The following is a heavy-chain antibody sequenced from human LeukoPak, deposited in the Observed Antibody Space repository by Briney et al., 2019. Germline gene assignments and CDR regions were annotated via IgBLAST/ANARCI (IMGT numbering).Heavy chain of an antibody. CDR1: GGSMTTHY. J-gene: IGHJ6*03. CDR3: ASSYCSSTSCYYYYYMDV. V-gene: IGHV4-59*11. Sequence: ASETLSLTCTVSGGSMTTHYWSWIRQPPGKGLEWIGYIYYSGSTNYNPSLKSRVTISVDTSKNQFSLKLSSVTAADTAVYYCASSYCSSTSCYYYYYMDVWGKGTTVTVSS. D-gene: IGHD2-2*01. CDR2: IYYSGST.